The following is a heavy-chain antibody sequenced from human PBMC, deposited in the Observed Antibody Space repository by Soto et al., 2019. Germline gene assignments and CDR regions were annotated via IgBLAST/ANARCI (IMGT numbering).Heavy chain of an antibody. V-gene: IGHV3-48*02. J-gene: IGHJ3*02. CDR3: ARNQLGYDAFDI. CDR1: GFTFSSNH. Sequence: LRLSCAVSGFTFSSNHVNWVRQAPGKGLEWISYISSTYEIWYADSVKGRFTISRDNARNSLFLQMNSLRDEDTAVYYCARNQLGYDAFDIWGQGTMVTVSS. CDR2: ISSTYEI. D-gene: IGHD6-6*01.